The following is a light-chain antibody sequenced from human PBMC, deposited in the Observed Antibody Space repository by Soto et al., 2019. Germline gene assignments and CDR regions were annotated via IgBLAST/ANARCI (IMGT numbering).Light chain of an antibody. Sequence: EIQLTQSPSSLSSSVGYRVSITCRSSQVIRNDLGWYQQKPGKAPKLLIYAASSLQSGVPSRFSGSGSGTDFTLTISSLQPEDFATYYCQQSYSTPTWTFGQGTKVDIK. CDR3: QQSYSTPTWT. CDR1: QVIRND. CDR2: AAS. V-gene: IGKV1-39*01. J-gene: IGKJ1*01.